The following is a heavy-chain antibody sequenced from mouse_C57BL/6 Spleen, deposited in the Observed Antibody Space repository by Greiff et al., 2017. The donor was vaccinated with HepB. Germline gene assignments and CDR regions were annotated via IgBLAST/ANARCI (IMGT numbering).Heavy chain of an antibody. D-gene: IGHD2-3*01. CDR3: ARGGDDGYYEAY. CDR1: GFTFSDYG. V-gene: IGHV5-17*01. J-gene: IGHJ3*01. Sequence: EVQLVESGGGLVKPGGSLKLSCAASGFTFSDYGMHWVRQAPEKGLAWVAYISSGSSTIYYADTVKGRFTISRDNAKNTLFLQMTSLRSEDTAMYYCARGGDDGYYEAYWGQGTLVTVSA. CDR2: ISSGSSTI.